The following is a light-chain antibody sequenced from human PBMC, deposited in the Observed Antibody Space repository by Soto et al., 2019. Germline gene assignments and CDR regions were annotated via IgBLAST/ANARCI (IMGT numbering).Light chain of an antibody. CDR3: QQYNDWPQT. CDR1: QSVSSN. V-gene: IGKV3-15*01. J-gene: IGKJ1*01. CDR2: GAS. Sequence: EIVLTQFPGILSLSPGERATLSCRASQSVSSNLAWYQQMPGQAPRLLIYGASTRATGLPARFSGSGSGTEFTLTIRSLQSEDFAVYYCQQYNDWPQTFGQGTKVDNK.